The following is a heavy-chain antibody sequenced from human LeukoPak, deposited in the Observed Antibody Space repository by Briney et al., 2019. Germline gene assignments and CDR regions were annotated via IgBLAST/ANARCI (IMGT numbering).Heavy chain of an antibody. CDR2: INPNSGGT. CDR3: ARKQYDSSSRAFDI. D-gene: IGHD3-22*01. J-gene: IGHJ3*02. CDR1: GYTFTGYY. V-gene: IGHV1-2*02. Sequence: ASVTVSCKASGYTFTGYYMHWVRQAPGQGLEWMGWINPNSGGTNYAQKFQGRVTMTRDTSISTAYMEPSRLRSDDTAVYYCARKQYDSSSRAFDIWGQGTMVTVSS.